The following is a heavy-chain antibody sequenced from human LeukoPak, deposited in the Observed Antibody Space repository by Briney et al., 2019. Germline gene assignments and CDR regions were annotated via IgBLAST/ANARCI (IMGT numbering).Heavy chain of an antibody. CDR3: AKEEWLGKMNYFDH. J-gene: IGHJ4*02. V-gene: IGHV4-59*12. Sequence: SETLSLTCTVSGGSISSYYWSWIRQPPGKGLEWLGYIYYSGSTNYNPSLKSRVTMSVDTSKNQFSLKLSSVTAADTAVYYCAKEEWLGKMNYFDHWGQGTLVTVSS. D-gene: IGHD6-19*01. CDR2: IYYSGST. CDR1: GGSISSYY.